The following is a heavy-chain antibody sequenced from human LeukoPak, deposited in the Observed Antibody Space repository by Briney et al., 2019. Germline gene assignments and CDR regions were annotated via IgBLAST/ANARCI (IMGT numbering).Heavy chain of an antibody. Sequence: GGSLRPSCVASGFTVSSNYMSWVRQAPGKGLEWVSVIYSGGSTYYADSVKGRFTISRDNSKNTLYLQMNSLRAEDTAVYYCASQGGALVDYWGQGTLVTVSS. D-gene: IGHD3-16*01. V-gene: IGHV3-53*01. CDR3: ASQGGALVDY. J-gene: IGHJ4*02. CDR2: IYSGGST. CDR1: GFTVSSNY.